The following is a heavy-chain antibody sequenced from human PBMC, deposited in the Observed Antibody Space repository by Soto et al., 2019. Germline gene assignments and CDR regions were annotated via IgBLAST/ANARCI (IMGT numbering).Heavy chain of an antibody. Sequence: EVQLLESGGGLVQPGGSLTLSCAASGFTFGSYAMTWVRQAPGKGLESVAGLYGNSGGIQYADSVRGRFTIFRDNAKNSLYLQINSLRAEDTAVYYCARELNYYDSSGYHSTEGAHWGQGTLVTVSS. D-gene: IGHD3-22*01. CDR2: LYGNSGGI. CDR3: ARELNYYDSSGYHSTEGAH. CDR1: GFTFGSYA. J-gene: IGHJ4*02. V-gene: IGHV3-23*01.